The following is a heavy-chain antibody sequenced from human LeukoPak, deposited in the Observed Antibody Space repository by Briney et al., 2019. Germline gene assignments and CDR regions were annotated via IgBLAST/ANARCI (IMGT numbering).Heavy chain of an antibody. J-gene: IGHJ4*02. Sequence: GGSLRLSCAASGFTFSSYSMSWVRQAPGKGLEWVANIKQDGSEKYYVDSVKGRFTISRDDSKNTLYLQMNSLRAEDTAVYYCAKDALRTKNYYFDYWGQGTLVTVSS. V-gene: IGHV3-7*03. CDR2: IKQDGSEK. D-gene: IGHD2-2*01. CDR1: GFTFSSYS. CDR3: AKDALRTKNYYFDY.